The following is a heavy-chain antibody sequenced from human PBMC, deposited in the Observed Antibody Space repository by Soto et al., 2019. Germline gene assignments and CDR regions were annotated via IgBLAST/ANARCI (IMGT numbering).Heavy chain of an antibody. V-gene: IGHV1-46*03. CDR3: ARGVGYSASSGYPFDY. J-gene: IGHJ4*02. CDR1: GDTLSTYY. D-gene: IGHD3-22*01. CDR2: INPRSGKT. Sequence: VQLVQSGAEVERPGASVKISCKASGDTLSTYYMHWARQAPGQGLEWRGIINPRSGKTNYPQKFQGRVTMTRDTSTTTVYMELSTLRSEDTAMYYCARGVGYSASSGYPFDYWGQGTLVTVST.